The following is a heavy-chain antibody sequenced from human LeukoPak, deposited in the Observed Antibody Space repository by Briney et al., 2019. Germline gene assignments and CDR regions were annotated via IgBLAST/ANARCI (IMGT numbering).Heavy chain of an antibody. J-gene: IGHJ5*02. CDR1: GGTFSSYA. D-gene: IGHD4-11*01. Sequence: ASVKVSCKASGGTFSSYAISWVRQAPGQGLEWMGGIIPIFGTANYAQKFRGRVTITADESTSTAYMELSSLRSEDTAVYYCAREGLGNDYSNYGWFDPWGQGTLVTVSS. CDR3: AREGLGNDYSNYGWFDP. CDR2: IIPIFGTA. V-gene: IGHV1-69*13.